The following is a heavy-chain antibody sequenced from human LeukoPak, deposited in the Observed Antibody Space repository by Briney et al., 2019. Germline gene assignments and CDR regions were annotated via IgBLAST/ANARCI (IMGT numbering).Heavy chain of an antibody. D-gene: IGHD2-2*01. V-gene: IGHV4-38-2*02. Sequence: ETLSLTCTVSGDSISSGYYWGWIRQPPGKGLEWIGSMYLGGSTYYNPSLKSRVTISLDTSKNQFSLKLSSVTAADTAVYYCARDGAGYCSSTSCRAGVDYWGQGTLVTVSS. J-gene: IGHJ4*02. CDR1: GDSISSGYY. CDR3: ARDGAGYCSSTSCRAGVDY. CDR2: MYLGGST.